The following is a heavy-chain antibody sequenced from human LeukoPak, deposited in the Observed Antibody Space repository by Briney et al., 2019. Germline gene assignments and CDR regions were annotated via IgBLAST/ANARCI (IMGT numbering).Heavy chain of an antibody. D-gene: IGHD3-22*01. Sequence: PSETLSLTCTVSGGSISSYYWSWIRQPAGKGLEWIGRIYTSGSTNYNSSLQSRVNMSVDTSKNQFSLKLTSVTAEDTAVYYCAREGDYYDSSGYYYYFDYWGQGTLVTVSS. V-gene: IGHV4-4*07. J-gene: IGHJ4*02. CDR2: IYTSGST. CDR3: AREGDYYDSSGYYYYFDY. CDR1: GGSISSYY.